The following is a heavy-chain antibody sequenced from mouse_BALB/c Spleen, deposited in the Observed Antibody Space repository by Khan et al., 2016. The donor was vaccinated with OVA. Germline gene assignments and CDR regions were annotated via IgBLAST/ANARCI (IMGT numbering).Heavy chain of an antibody. J-gene: IGHJ2*01. CDR1: GYTLTSYW. V-gene: IGHV1S81*02. Sequence: QVQLQQPGAELVNPGASVNLSCKASGYTLTSYWVHWVKQKPGQGLEWSGEINPSNGRTNYNEKFKSKATMTVDKSSNPAYMQINSPTSEDSAVYYCARLLTNLDYWGQGTTLTVSS. CDR2: INPSNGRT. D-gene: IGHD1-3*01. CDR3: ARLLTNLDY.